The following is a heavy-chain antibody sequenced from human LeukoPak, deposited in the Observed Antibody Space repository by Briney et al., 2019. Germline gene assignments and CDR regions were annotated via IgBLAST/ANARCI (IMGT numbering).Heavy chain of an antibody. Sequence: APVKVSCKASGGTFSSYAISWVRQAPGQGLEWMGWINTSTGNPTYAQGFTGRFVFSLDTSVSTAYLQISSLKAEDTAVYYCARGFAAAGTDYYGMDVWGQGTTVTVSS. J-gene: IGHJ6*02. CDR1: GGTFSSYA. CDR2: INTSTGNP. D-gene: IGHD6-13*01. CDR3: ARGFAAAGTDYYGMDV. V-gene: IGHV7-4-1*02.